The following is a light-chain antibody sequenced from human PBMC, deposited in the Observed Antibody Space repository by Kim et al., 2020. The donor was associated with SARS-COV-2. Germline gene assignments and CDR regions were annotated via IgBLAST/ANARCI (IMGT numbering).Light chain of an antibody. CDR3: LLSHSDARPVE. CDR1: TGAVTSRHY. J-gene: IGLJ2*01. CDR2: DIS. Sequence: GTVTLPCGSTTGAVTSRHYPYWLQQKPGQAPRTLIYDISTRHSWTPARFSGSLLGGKAALTLSGALPEDEADYYCLLSHSDARPVEFGGGTQLTVL. V-gene: IGLV7-46*01.